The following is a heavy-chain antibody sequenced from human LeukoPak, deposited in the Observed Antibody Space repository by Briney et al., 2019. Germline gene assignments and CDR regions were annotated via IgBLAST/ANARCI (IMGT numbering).Heavy chain of an antibody. CDR1: GGSFSSSHW. Sequence: SETLSLTCAVSGGSFSSSHWWNWVRQSPGKGLEWIGEIYHSGTTNYNPSLKSQVSISVDKSKNQFSLKLTSVTAADTAVYFCARSPSGSSSRYFDPWGQGTLVTVSS. V-gene: IGHV4-4*02. CDR2: IYHSGTT. CDR3: ARSPSGSSSRYFDP. J-gene: IGHJ5*02. D-gene: IGHD1-26*01.